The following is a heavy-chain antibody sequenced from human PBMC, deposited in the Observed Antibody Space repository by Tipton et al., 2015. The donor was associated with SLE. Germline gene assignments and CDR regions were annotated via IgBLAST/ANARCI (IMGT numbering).Heavy chain of an antibody. D-gene: IGHD5-24*01. V-gene: IGHV4-59*01. Sequence: LRLSCTVSGGSISNYYWSWIRQPPGKGLEWIGYIYYSGSTNYNPSLKNRVTISVDKSKNQFSLKLTSVTAADTAVYFCARGLDGNADGMDVWGQGTTVTVFS. CDR1: GGSISNYY. CDR3: ARGLDGNADGMDV. J-gene: IGHJ6*02. CDR2: IYYSGST.